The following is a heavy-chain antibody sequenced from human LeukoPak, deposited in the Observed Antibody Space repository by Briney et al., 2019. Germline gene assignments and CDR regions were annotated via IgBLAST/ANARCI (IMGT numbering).Heavy chain of an antibody. D-gene: IGHD1-14*01. CDR1: GFTVITND. Sequence: GGSLRLSCAASGFTVITNDMTWVRQAPGKGLEWVSVLYSDGNTKYADSVQGRFAISRDNSKNTLYLEMNSLSPDDTAVYYCARGVEPLAANTLAYWGQGTLVTVSS. V-gene: IGHV3-53*01. J-gene: IGHJ4*02. CDR3: ARGVEPLAANTLAY. CDR2: LYSDGNT.